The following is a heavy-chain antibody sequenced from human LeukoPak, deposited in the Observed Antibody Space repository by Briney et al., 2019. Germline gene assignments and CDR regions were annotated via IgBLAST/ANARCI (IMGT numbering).Heavy chain of an antibody. CDR2: ISYDGSNK. CDR1: GFTFSSYA. J-gene: IGHJ4*02. D-gene: IGHD3-10*01. V-gene: IGHV3-30-3*01. CDR3: ARDYYYGSGSYLK. Sequence: PGRSLRLSCAASGFTFSSYAMHWVRQAPGKGLEWVAVISYDGSNKYYADSVKGRFTISRDNAKNSLYLQMNSLRAEDTAVYYCARDYYYGSGSYLKWGQGTLVTVSS.